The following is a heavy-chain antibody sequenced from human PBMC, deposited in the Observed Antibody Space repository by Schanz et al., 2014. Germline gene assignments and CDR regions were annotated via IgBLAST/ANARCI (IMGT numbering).Heavy chain of an antibody. CDR3: ARNPRAPEYFQH. V-gene: IGHV3-11*01. CDR2: VSSYDTTV. J-gene: IGHJ1*01. CDR1: GFTFADYY. Sequence: QVQLLESGGGLFKPGGSLRLSCAGSGFTFADYYMTWIRQAPGKGLEWISYVSSYDTTVSYADSVKGRFTISRDNAKNSVYLQMNSLRVEDTAVYYCARNPRAPEYFQHWGQGTLVTVSS.